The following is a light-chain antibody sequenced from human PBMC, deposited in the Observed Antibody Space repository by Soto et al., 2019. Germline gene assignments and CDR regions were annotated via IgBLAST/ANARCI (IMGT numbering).Light chain of an antibody. CDR1: QSVSSN. J-gene: IGKJ4*01. CDR2: GAS. Sequence: DIVMTQSPATLSVSPGERATLSCRASQSVSSNLAWYQQKPGQAPRLLIFGASTRATGIPARFSGSGSGTEFTLTISSLQSEDFAVYYCQQYNKWALTFGGGTQVEIK. V-gene: IGKV3-15*01. CDR3: QQYNKWALT.